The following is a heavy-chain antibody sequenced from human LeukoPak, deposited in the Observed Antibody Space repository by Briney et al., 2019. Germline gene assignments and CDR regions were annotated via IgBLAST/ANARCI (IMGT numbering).Heavy chain of an antibody. J-gene: IGHJ5*02. CDR1: GGPISSSSYY. Sequence: PSETLSLICSVSGGPISSSSYYCGWSRKPPGKGLEWFGSIYYSESTYCNPSLTIRVTISVDTSMYLFFLKLSSVTAADTAVYNWARSNFSWFDPWGQGTLVTVSS. V-gene: IGHV4-39*07. D-gene: IGHD5-24*01. CDR2: IYYSEST. CDR3: ARSNFSWFDP.